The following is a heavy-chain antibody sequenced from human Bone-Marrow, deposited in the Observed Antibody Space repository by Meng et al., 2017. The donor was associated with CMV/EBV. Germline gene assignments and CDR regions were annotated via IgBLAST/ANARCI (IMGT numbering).Heavy chain of an antibody. CDR1: GYTFTSYG. CDR2: ISAYNGNT. Sequence: ASVKVSCKASGYTFTSYGISWVRQAPGQGLEWMGWISAYNGNTNYAQKLQGRVTMTTDTSTSTAYMEMRSLRSDDTAVYYCARDILGGSPIGFDPWGQGTLVTVSS. V-gene: IGHV1-18*01. CDR3: ARDILGGSPIGFDP. D-gene: IGHD1-26*01. J-gene: IGHJ5*02.